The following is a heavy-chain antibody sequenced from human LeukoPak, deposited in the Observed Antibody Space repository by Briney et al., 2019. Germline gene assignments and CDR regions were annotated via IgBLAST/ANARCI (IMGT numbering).Heavy chain of an antibody. J-gene: IGHJ4*02. CDR2: IYPGDSDT. D-gene: IGHD2-15*01. V-gene: IGHV5-51*01. Sequence: GESLKISCQGSGYAFPNYWIGWVRQMPGKGLEWMGIIYPGDSDTRYNPSFRGQVTISVDKSINTAYLQWSSLKASDTTIYYCAPHGLGRFSCTGGSCSPADNWGQGTLVTVSS. CDR3: APHGLGRFSCTGGSCSPADN. CDR1: GYAFPNYW.